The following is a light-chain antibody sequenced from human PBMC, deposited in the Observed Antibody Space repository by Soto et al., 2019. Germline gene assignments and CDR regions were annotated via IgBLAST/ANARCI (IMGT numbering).Light chain of an antibody. J-gene: IGKJ2*01. Sequence: ENVLTQSPGTVSLSPGERATLSCRVSQGITSNRLAWYQQKPGQAPRLLIYGVFNRAAGIPDRFSGSGSGTDFTLTITRLEPEASAVYFCQHYDGSPRTFGQGTKLEIK. CDR1: QGITSNR. CDR2: GVF. CDR3: QHYDGSPRT. V-gene: IGKV3-20*01.